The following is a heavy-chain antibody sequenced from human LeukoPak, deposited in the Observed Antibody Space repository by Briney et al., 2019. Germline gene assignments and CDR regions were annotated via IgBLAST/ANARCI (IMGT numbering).Heavy chain of an antibody. V-gene: IGHV3-7*01. D-gene: IGHD4/OR15-4a*01. CDR1: GFRLNTFW. CDR3: ARDTLGEGEDANYAVYYFDY. CDR2: IKQDGNEK. Sequence: GGSLRLSCAASGFRLNTFWMSWVRQAPGKGLEWVANIKQDGNEKYYADSVKGRFTISRDNGKNSLDLQMNSLRADDTAFYYCARDTLGEGEDANYAVYYFDYWGQGTVVTVSS. J-gene: IGHJ4*02.